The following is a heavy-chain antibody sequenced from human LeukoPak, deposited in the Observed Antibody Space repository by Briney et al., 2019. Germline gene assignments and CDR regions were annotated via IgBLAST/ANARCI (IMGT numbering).Heavy chain of an antibody. CDR3: ARGSRRGYSYGRVFDY. CDR1: GYTFTSYD. D-gene: IGHD5-18*01. Sequence: ASVKVSCKASGYTFTSYDINWVRQATGQGLEWMGWMNPNSGNTGYAQKFQGRVTMTRNTSISTAYMELSSLRFEDTAVYYCARGSRRGYSYGRVFDYWGQGTLVTVSS. J-gene: IGHJ4*02. CDR2: MNPNSGNT. V-gene: IGHV1-8*01.